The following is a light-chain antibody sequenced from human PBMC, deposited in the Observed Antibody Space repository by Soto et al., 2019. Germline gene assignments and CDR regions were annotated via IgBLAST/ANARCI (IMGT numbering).Light chain of an antibody. Sequence: EIVTTQSPATLSVSPGERATLSCRASQSVTTNMAWYQQKPGQAPRLLIYGASTRATGIPARFSGSGSGTEFTLTISSLQSEDFAVYYCQQYNNWSPITFGQGTRLEI. V-gene: IGKV3-15*01. J-gene: IGKJ5*01. CDR1: QSVTTN. CDR3: QQYNNWSPIT. CDR2: GAS.